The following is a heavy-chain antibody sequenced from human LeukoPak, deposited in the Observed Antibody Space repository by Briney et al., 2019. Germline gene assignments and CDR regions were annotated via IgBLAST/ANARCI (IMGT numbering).Heavy chain of an antibody. Sequence: GGSLRLSCAASGFTFSSYGMSWVRQAPGKGLEWVSSISSSSSYIYYADSVKGRFTISRDNAKNSLYLQMNSLRAGDTAVYYCASIYSYGLGDVWGKGTTVTVSS. CDR2: ISSSSSYI. J-gene: IGHJ6*04. CDR1: GFTFSSYG. CDR3: ASIYSYGLGDV. D-gene: IGHD5-18*01. V-gene: IGHV3-21*01.